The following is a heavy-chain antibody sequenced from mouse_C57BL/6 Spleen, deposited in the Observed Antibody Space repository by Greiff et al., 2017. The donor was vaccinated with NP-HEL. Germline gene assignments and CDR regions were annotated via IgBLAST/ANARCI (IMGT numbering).Heavy chain of an antibody. CDR3: ARKAITTDYAMDY. J-gene: IGHJ4*01. Sequence: EVQRVESGPVLVKPGASVKMSCKASGYTFTDYYMNWVKQSHGKSLEWIGVINPYNGGTSYNQKFKGKATLTVDKSSSTAYMELNSLTSEDSAVYYCARKAITTDYAMDYWGQGTSVTVSS. CDR2: INPYNGGT. D-gene: IGHD1-1*01. V-gene: IGHV1-19*01. CDR1: GYTFTDYY.